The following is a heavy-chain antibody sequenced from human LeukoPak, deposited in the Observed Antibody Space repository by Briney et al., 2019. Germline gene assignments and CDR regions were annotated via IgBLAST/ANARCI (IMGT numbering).Heavy chain of an antibody. CDR2: VYSDGVA. V-gene: IGHV3-66*02. CDR3: VRDRAEGRAWVEFDP. CDR1: GFTVSSYG. Sequence: GGSLRLSCAASGFTVSSYGMSWVRQAPGKGPEWVSLVYSDGVARYADSVQGRFTISRDNSRNTVYLQMNNLRVEDTAVYHCVRDRAEGRAWVEFDPWGQGILVTVSS. J-gene: IGHJ5*02.